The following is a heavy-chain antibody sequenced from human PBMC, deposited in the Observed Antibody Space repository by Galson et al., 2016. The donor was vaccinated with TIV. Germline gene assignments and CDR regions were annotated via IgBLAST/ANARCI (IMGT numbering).Heavy chain of an antibody. V-gene: IGHV1-69*04. J-gene: IGHJ3*02. CDR1: GATFSSLS. CDR3: AREVAHVDSVIFNADAFDI. D-gene: IGHD5-18*01. Sequence: QSGAEVKKPGESLKISCKASGATFSSLSIIWVRQAPGQGLEWMGRIIPTLSLADYAQKFQGRVTITADRSTSTVYMELSSLRSDDAAVYYCAREVAHVDSVIFNADAFDIWGQGTMVTVSS. CDR2: IIPTLSLA.